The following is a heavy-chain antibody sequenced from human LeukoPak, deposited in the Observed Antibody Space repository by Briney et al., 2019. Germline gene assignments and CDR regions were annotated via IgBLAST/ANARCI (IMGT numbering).Heavy chain of an antibody. J-gene: IGHJ6*02. D-gene: IGHD3-3*01. V-gene: IGHV4-34*01. CDR1: GGSFSGYY. Sequence: SETLSLTCAVYGGSFSGYYWSWIRQPPGKGLEWIGEINHSGSTNYNPPLKSRVTISVDTSKNQFSLKLSSVTAADTAVYYCARAGYYTYYYYGMDVWGQGTTVTVSS. CDR2: INHSGST. CDR3: ARAGYYTYYYYGMDV.